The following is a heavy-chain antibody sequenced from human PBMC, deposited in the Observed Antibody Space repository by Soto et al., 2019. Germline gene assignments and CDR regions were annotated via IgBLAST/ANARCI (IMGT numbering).Heavy chain of an antibody. CDR2: INPNSGGT. CDR1: GYTFTGYY. Sequence: ASVKVSCKASGYTFTGYYMHWVRQAPGQGLEWMGWINPNSGGTNYAQKFQGRVTITADKSTSTAYMELSSLRSEDTAVYYCARELNSEGFDYWGQGTLVTVSS. V-gene: IGHV1-2*02. J-gene: IGHJ4*02. D-gene: IGHD1-7*01. CDR3: ARELNSEGFDY.